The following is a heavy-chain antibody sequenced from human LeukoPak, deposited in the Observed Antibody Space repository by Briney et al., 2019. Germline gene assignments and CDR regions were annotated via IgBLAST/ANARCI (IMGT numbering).Heavy chain of an antibody. CDR1: GYTFTSYD. Sequence: ASVKVSCKASGYTFTSYDINWVRQATGQGLEWMGWMNPNSGNTGYAQKFQGRVTMTRNTSISTAYMELSSLRSEDTAVYYCARGGDADFWSGFYDYYYYMDVRGKGTTVTVSS. CDR3: ARGGDADFWSGFYDYYYYMDV. CDR2: MNPNSGNT. D-gene: IGHD3-3*01. V-gene: IGHV1-8*01. J-gene: IGHJ6*03.